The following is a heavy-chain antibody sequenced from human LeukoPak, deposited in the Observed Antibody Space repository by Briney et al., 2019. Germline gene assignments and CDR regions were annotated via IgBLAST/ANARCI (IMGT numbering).Heavy chain of an antibody. J-gene: IGHJ3*02. Sequence: SVKVSCKASGGTFSSYAISWVRQAPGQGLEWMGGIIPIFGTPNYAQKFQGRVTTTADASTSTAYMELSSLRSEDTAVYYCAKDRQARSVAYDAFDIWGQGTMVTVSS. CDR3: AKDRQARSVAYDAFDI. V-gene: IGHV1-69*13. D-gene: IGHD3-3*01. CDR2: IIPIFGTP. CDR1: GGTFSSYA.